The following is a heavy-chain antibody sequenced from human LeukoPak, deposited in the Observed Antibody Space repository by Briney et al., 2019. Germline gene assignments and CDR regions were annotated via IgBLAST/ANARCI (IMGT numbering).Heavy chain of an antibody. CDR1: GYTFTSYD. J-gene: IGHJ2*01. V-gene: IGHV1-8*01. Sequence: ASVKVSCKASGYTFTSYDINWVRQATGQGLEWMGWMNPNSGNTGYAQKFQGRVTMTRNTSISTAYMELSSLRSEDTAVYYCARVEYSGSLLGNWYFDLWGRGTLVTVSS. D-gene: IGHD1-26*01. CDR2: MNPNSGNT. CDR3: ARVEYSGSLLGNWYFDL.